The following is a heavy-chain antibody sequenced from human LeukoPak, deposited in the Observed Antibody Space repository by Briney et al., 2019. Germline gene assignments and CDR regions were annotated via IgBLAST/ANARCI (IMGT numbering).Heavy chain of an antibody. CDR1: GGSISSSSYY. CDR2: IYYSGST. D-gene: IGHD4-23*01. CDR3: ARYGGNSDFYFDY. V-gene: IGHV4-39*07. J-gene: IGHJ4*02. Sequence: PSETLSLTCTVSGGSISSSSYYWGWIRQPPGKGLEWIGSIYYSGSTFYNPSLKSRVTISVDTSKNQFSLKLSSVTPADTAVYYCARYGGNSDFYFDYWGQGTLVTVSS.